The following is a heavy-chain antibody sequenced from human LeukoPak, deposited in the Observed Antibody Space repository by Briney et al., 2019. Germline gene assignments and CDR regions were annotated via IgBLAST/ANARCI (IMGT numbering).Heavy chain of an antibody. CDR3: AKERYSSGFQ. J-gene: IGHJ4*02. Sequence: PGGSLRLSCAASGFTLTAHAMNWVRQAPGKGLEWVSGIDGSGRGIYYGDSVKDRFTISRDNSKSTLYLQMNSLRAEDTAMYYCAKERYSSGFQWGQGTLVTVSS. CDR2: IDGSGRGI. V-gene: IGHV3-23*01. D-gene: IGHD6-19*01. CDR1: GFTLTAHA.